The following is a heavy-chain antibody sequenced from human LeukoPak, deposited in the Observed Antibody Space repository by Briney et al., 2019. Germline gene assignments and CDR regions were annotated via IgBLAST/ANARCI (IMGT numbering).Heavy chain of an antibody. CDR1: GYSISSGYY. V-gene: IGHV4-38-2*01. Sequence: SETLSLTCAVSGYSISSGYYWGWIRQPPGQGLEWIGSIYHSGSTYYNPSHKSRVTISVDTSKNQFSLKLSSVTAADTAVYYCARVSTGWFDPWGQGTLVTVSS. CDR3: ARVSTGWFDP. J-gene: IGHJ5*02. CDR2: IYHSGST. D-gene: IGHD2-8*02.